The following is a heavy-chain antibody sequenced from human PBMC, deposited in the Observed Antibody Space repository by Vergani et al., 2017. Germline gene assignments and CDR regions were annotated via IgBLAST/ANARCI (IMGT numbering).Heavy chain of an antibody. D-gene: IGHD6-13*01. CDR3: AKQITLAATGHTNFDY. CDR2: IDPSDSYT. Sequence: EVQLVQSGAEVKKPGESLRISCKGSGYSFTSYWINWVRQMPGKGLEWMGNIDPSDSYTNYSPSFQGHVTISADKSVSTAYLQWSSLHASDTAMYYCAKQITLAATGHTNFDYWGQGTLVTVSS. V-gene: IGHV5-10-1*03. J-gene: IGHJ4*02. CDR1: GYSFTSYW.